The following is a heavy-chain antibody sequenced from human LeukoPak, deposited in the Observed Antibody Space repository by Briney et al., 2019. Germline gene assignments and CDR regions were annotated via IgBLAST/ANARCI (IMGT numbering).Heavy chain of an antibody. Sequence: SETLSLTCTVSGGSMSSYYWSWIRQPPGKGLEWIGYIYYSGSTNYNPSLKSRVTISVDTSKNQFSLKLSSVTAADTAVYYCARYIAAAGTDVNWFDPWGQGTLVTVSS. V-gene: IGHV4-59*01. J-gene: IGHJ5*02. CDR1: GGSMSSYY. CDR2: IYYSGST. D-gene: IGHD6-13*01. CDR3: ARYIAAAGTDVNWFDP.